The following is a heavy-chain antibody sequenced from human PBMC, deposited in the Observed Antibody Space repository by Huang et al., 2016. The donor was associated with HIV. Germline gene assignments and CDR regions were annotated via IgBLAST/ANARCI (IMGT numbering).Heavy chain of an antibody. Sequence: EVQLWESGGTLVQPGGSLRLSCGASGFTFSNYAMSWVRQAPGKGREWVSFISGSSGTIDYADSVKGRFTSSRDNVKKTVYLQMNSLRVEDAAVYYCAKDRGDGYSGYDYDYWGQGTLVTVSS. V-gene: IGHV3-23*01. CDR2: ISGSSGTI. J-gene: IGHJ4*02. CDR1: GFTFSNYA. CDR3: AKDRGDGYSGYDYDY. D-gene: IGHD5-12*01.